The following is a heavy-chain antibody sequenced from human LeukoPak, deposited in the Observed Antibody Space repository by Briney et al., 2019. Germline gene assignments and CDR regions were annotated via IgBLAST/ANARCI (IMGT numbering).Heavy chain of an antibody. D-gene: IGHD4-11*01. CDR2: IYYSGST. V-gene: IGHV4-59*08. J-gene: IGHJ2*01. Sequence: SETLSLTCAVYGGSFSGYYWSWIRQPPGKGLEWIGYIYYSGSTNYNPSLKSRVTISVDTSKNQFSLKPSSVTAADTAVYYCARHFMTNPTWYFDLWGRGTLVTVSS. CDR3: ARHFMTNPTWYFDL. CDR1: GGSFSGYY.